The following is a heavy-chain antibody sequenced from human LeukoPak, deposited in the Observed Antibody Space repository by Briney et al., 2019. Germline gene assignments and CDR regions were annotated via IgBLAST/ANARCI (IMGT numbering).Heavy chain of an antibody. J-gene: IGHJ5*02. CDR3: ARDLARGDGDYVLNH. CDR1: GGTFSSYA. V-gene: IGHV1-69*04. Sequence: SVKVSCKASGGTFSSYAISWVRQAPGQGLEWMGRIIPILGIANYAQKFQGRVTITADKSTSTAYMELSSLRSEDTAVYYCARDLARGDGDYVLNHWGQGTLVTVSS. CDR2: IIPILGIA. D-gene: IGHD4-17*01.